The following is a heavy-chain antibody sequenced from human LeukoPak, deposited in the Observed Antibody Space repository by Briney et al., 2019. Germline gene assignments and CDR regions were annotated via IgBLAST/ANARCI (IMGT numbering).Heavy chain of an antibody. V-gene: IGHV4-34*01. CDR1: GGSFRGYY. J-gene: IGHJ4*02. CDR3: ASTERCSTTCPLDY. Sequence: PSETLSLTCAVYGGSFRGYYWSWIRQPPGKGLEWIGEINHSGSTNYNPSLKSRVTISLDTSMKKFSLKLNSVTAADTAVYYCASTERCSTTCPLDYWGQETLVTVSS. D-gene: IGHD2-2*01. CDR2: INHSGST.